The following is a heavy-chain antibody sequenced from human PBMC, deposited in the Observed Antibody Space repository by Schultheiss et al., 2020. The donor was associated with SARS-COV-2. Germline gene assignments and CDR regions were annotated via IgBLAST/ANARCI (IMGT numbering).Heavy chain of an antibody. Sequence: GGSLRLSCAASGFTFSSFGMHWVRQAPGKGLEWVAVIWYDGSHKYYADSVNGRFTISRDNSKNTLYLQMDSLRAEDTALYYCAKDLQLSASNRRYYYGMDAWGQGTTVTVSS. CDR3: AKDLQLSASNRRYYYGMDA. D-gene: IGHD1-1*01. CDR1: GFTFSSFG. J-gene: IGHJ6*02. V-gene: IGHV3-33*06. CDR2: IWYDGSHK.